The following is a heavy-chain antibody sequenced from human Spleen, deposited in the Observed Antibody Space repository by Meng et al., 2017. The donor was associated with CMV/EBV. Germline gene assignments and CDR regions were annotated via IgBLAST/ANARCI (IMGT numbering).Heavy chain of an antibody. CDR1: GFAFTTFW. J-gene: IGHJ4*02. CDR3: LRDRPHWE. CDR2: IFTEDDSA. V-gene: IGHV3-74*01. Sequence: LRLSCAASGFAFTTFWIHWVRQAPGKGLEWVSHIFTEDDSARYADSVKGRFTVSRDNARNRVYLQMNSLRVDDTAVYYCLRDRPHWERGQGTLVTVSS. D-gene: IGHD7-27*01.